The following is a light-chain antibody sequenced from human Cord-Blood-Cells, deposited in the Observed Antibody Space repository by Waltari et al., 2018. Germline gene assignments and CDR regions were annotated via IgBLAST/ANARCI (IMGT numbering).Light chain of an antibody. CDR1: SRDVGGFNY. Sequence: QAALTQPPSASGSPGQSVTIPCTGTSRDVGGFNYVSWYQQPPGKAPKLIIYEGSKRPSGVPDRFSGSKSGNTASLTVSGLQAEDEADYYCSSYAGSNNWVFGGGTKLTVL. CDR3: SSYAGSNNWV. J-gene: IGLJ3*02. CDR2: EGS. V-gene: IGLV2-8*01.